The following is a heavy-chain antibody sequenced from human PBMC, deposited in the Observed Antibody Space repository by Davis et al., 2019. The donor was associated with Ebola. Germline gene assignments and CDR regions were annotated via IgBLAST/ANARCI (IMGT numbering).Heavy chain of an antibody. CDR1: GYTFTGYY. CDR2: INPNSGGT. V-gene: IGHV1-2*04. D-gene: IGHD4-17*01. J-gene: IGHJ6*02. Sequence: AASVKVSCKASGYTFTGYYMHWVRQAPGQGLEWMGWINPNSGGTNYAQKFQGWVTMTRDTSISTAYMELSRLRSDDTAVYYCARGQPYGDYGMDVWGQGATVTVSS. CDR3: ARGQPYGDYGMDV.